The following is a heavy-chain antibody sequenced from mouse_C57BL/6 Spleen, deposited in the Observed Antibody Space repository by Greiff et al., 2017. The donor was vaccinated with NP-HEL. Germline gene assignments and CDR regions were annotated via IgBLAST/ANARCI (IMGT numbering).Heavy chain of an antibody. CDR3: ARRSNSYAMDY. V-gene: IGHV1-80*01. Sequence: QVQLQQSGAELVKPGASVKISCKASGYAFSSYWMNWVKQRPGKGLEWIGQLYPGDGDTNYNGKFKGKATLTADKSSSTAYMQLSSLTSEDSAVYFCARRSNSYAMDYWGQGTSVTVSS. CDR1: GYAFSSYW. J-gene: IGHJ4*01. CDR2: LYPGDGDT. D-gene: IGHD2-5*01.